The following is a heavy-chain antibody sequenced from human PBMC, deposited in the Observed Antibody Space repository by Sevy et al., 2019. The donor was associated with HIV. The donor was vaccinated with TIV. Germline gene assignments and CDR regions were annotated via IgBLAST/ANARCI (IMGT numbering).Heavy chain of an antibody. CDR3: ARATGSYYYVSSGYYYFDY. J-gene: IGHJ4*02. CDR1: GGSISSYY. D-gene: IGHD3-22*01. CDR2: IYYSGST. V-gene: IGHV4-59*01. Sequence: SETLSLTCTVSGGSISSYYWSWIRQPPGKGLEWIGYIYYSGSTNYNPSLKSRVTISVDTSKNQFSLKLSSVTAPDTAVYYGARATGSYYYVSSGYYYFDYWGQGTLVTVSS.